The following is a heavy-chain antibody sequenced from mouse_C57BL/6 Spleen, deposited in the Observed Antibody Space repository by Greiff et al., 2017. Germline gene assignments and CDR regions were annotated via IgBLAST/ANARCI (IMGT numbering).Heavy chain of an antibody. CDR2: ISSGSSTI. D-gene: IGHD2-10*01. V-gene: IGHV5-17*01. CDR3: AIGAYYTPFAY. J-gene: IGHJ3*01. Sequence: EVMLVESGGGLVKPGGSLKLSCAASGFTFSDYGMHWVRQAPEKGLEWVAYISSGSSTIYYADTVKGRFTISRDNAKNTLFLQMTSLRSEDTAMYYCAIGAYYTPFAYWGQGTLVTVSA. CDR1: GFTFSDYG.